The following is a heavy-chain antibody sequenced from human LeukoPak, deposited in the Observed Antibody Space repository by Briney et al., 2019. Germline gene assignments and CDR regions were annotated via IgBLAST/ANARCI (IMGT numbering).Heavy chain of an antibody. CDR2: IYYSGST. CDR1: GGSISSGDYY. CDR3: ARDAHYDFSFDI. D-gene: IGHD3-3*01. V-gene: IGHV4-30-4*01. Sequence: SQTLSLTCTVSGGSISSGDYYWSWIRQPPGKGLEWIGYIYYSGSTNYNPSLKSRVTMSVDTSKNQFSLKLSSVTAADTAVYYCARDAHYDFSFDIWGQGTMVTASS. J-gene: IGHJ3*02.